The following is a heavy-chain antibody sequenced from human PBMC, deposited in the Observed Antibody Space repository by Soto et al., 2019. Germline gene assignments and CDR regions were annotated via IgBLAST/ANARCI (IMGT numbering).Heavy chain of an antibody. D-gene: IGHD6-25*01. CDR1: GFTFSTYA. CDR2: ISGSSGST. CDR3: AKGAATFDY. Sequence: WGSLRLSCAASGFTFSTYAMSWVRQAPGKGLEWVSTISGSSGSTYYADSVKGRFTISRDNSKNTLYLQMNSLRVEDKAVYYCAKGAATFDYWGQETLVTVSS. J-gene: IGHJ4*02. V-gene: IGHV3-23*01.